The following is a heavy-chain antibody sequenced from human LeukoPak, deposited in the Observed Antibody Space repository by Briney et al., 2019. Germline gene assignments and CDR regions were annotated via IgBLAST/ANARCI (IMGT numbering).Heavy chain of an antibody. J-gene: IGHJ3*02. Sequence: SQTLSLTCAISGDXVSSSSDAWNWIRQSPSRGLEWLRNTYYRSNDYALSVKSRMTINADTSKNQVSLQLSSLTPEDTAVYYCARGRNNAFDIWGQGTMVTVSS. D-gene: IGHD1/OR15-1a*01. CDR1: GDXVSSSSDA. V-gene: IGHV6-1*01. CDR2: TYYRSN. CDR3: ARGRNNAFDI.